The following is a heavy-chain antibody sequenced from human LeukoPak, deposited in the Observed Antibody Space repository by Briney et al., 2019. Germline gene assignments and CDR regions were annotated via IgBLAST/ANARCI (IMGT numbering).Heavy chain of an antibody. J-gene: IGHJ4*02. CDR3: AREGRGIAAAVGDY. D-gene: IGHD6-13*01. Sequence: KAGGSPRLSCAASGFTFSSYSMNWVRQAPGKGLEWVSSISSSSSYIYYADSVKGRFTISRDNAKNSLYLQMNSLRAEDTVVYYCAREGRGIAAAVGDYWGQGTLVTVSS. CDR2: ISSSSSYI. CDR1: GFTFSSYS. V-gene: IGHV3-21*01.